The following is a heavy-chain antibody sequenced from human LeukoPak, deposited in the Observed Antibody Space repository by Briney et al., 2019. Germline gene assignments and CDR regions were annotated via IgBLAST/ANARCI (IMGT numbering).Heavy chain of an antibody. CDR1: GFTFSSYA. V-gene: IGHV3-23*01. Sequence: GGSLRLSCAASGFTFSSYAMSWVRQAPGKGLEWVSAISGSGGSTYYADSVKGRFTISRDNSKNTLYLQMNSLRAEDTAVYYCAKWGSGAYYYGMDVWGQGTTVTVSS. J-gene: IGHJ6*02. D-gene: IGHD7-27*01. CDR2: ISGSGGST. CDR3: AKWGSGAYYYGMDV.